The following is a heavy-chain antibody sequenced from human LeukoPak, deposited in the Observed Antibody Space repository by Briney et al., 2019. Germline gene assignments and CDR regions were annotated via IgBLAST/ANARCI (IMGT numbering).Heavy chain of an antibody. D-gene: IGHD6-13*01. CDR1: GFTFSNFA. CDR3: ARIGAGSSRDY. V-gene: IGHV3-21*01. J-gene: IGHJ4*02. Sequence: GGSLRLSCAASGFTFSNFAMTWVRQAPGKGLEWVSSIVGSSSTYYADSLKGRFTISRDNAKNSLYLQMNSLRAEDTAVHYCARIGAGSSRDYWGQGTLVTVSS. CDR2: IVGSSST.